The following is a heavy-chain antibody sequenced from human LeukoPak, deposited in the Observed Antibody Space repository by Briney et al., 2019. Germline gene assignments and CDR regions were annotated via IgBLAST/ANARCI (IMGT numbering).Heavy chain of an antibody. Sequence: PSETLSLTCAASGGFISSSNWWSWVRPPPGKGREWIGEIYHSGSTNYNPSLKSRVTISVDKSKNQFSLKLSSVTAADTAVYYCSTTYGSGSYYFDYWGQGTLVTVSS. CDR2: IYHSGST. V-gene: IGHV4-4*02. CDR1: GGFISSSNW. CDR3: STTYGSGSYYFDY. J-gene: IGHJ4*02. D-gene: IGHD3-10*01.